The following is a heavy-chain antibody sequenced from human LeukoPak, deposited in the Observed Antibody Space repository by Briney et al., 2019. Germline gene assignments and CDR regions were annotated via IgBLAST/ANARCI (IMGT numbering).Heavy chain of an antibody. D-gene: IGHD3-10*01. V-gene: IGHV3-23*01. J-gene: IGHJ4*02. CDR1: GFTFSSYA. Sequence: GGSLRLSCAASGFTFSSYAMSWVRQAPGKGLEWVSTISGSGVSTFYADSVKGRFTISRDNSKNTLYLHMNSLRAEDTAVYYCAKDHIPLLWFGELNYYFDYWGQGTLVTVSS. CDR3: AKDHIPLLWFGELNYYFDY. CDR2: ISGSGVST.